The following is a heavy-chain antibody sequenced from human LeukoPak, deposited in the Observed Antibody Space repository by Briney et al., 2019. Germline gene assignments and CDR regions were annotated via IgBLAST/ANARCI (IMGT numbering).Heavy chain of an antibody. J-gene: IGHJ4*02. D-gene: IGHD6-13*01. CDR3: ARGRGQQLVN. CDR1: GGSFSGYY. CDR2: INHSGST. V-gene: IGHV4-34*01. Sequence: SETLSLTCAAYGGSFSGYYWSWVRQPPGKGLEWIGEINHSGSTNYNPSLKSRVTISVDKSKNQFSLKMSSVTAADTAVYYCARGRGQQLVNWGQGTLVTVSS.